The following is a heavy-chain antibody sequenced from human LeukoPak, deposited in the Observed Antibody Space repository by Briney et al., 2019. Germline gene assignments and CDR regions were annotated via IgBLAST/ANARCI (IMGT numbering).Heavy chain of an antibody. J-gene: IGHJ6*03. V-gene: IGHV1-69*13. D-gene: IGHD3-3*01. Sequence: ASVKVSCKASGGTFSSYAISWVRQAPGQGLEWMGGIIPIFGTANYAQKFQGRVTITADESTSTAYMELSSLRSEDTAVYYCARGADYDFWSGEYYYYYMDVWGKGTTVTVSS. CDR3: ARGADYDFWSGEYYYYYMDV. CDR2: IIPIFGTA. CDR1: GGTFSSYA.